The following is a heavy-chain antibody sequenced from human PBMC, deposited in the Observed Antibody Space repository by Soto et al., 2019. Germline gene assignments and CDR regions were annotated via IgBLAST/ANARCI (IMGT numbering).Heavy chain of an antibody. D-gene: IGHD3-10*01. CDR2: ISYDGSNK. CDR3: AKEGDLLWFGESYPSKYGMDV. CDR1: GFTFSSYG. V-gene: IGHV3-30*18. Sequence: QVQLVESGGGVVQPGRSLRLSCAASGFTFSSYGMHWVRQAPGKGLEWVAVISYDGSNKYYADSVKGRFTISRDNSKNTLYLQMNSLRAEDTAVYYCAKEGDLLWFGESYPSKYGMDVWGQGTTVTVSS. J-gene: IGHJ6*01.